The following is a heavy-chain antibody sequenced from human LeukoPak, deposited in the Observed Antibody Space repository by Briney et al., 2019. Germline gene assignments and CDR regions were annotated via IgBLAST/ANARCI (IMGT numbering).Heavy chain of an antibody. CDR3: AKDHSGSHIF. Sequence: GGSLRLSCAASGFTFSSYWMSWVRQAPGKGLEWVANIKQDGSEKYYVDSVKGRFTISRDNSKNTLYLQMNSLRAEDTAVYYCAKDHSGSHIFWGQGTLVTVSS. CDR2: IKQDGSEK. J-gene: IGHJ4*02. V-gene: IGHV3-7*01. D-gene: IGHD1-26*01. CDR1: GFTFSSYW.